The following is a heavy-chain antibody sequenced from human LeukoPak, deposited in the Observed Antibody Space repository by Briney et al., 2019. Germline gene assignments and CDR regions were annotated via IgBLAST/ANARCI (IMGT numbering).Heavy chain of an antibody. CDR2: MWYDGSKQ. CDR1: GFTFSTYA. D-gene: IGHD1-1*01. V-gene: IGHV3-33*01. J-gene: IGHJ4*02. Sequence: GVSLRLSCAASGFTFSTYAMHWVRQAPGKGLEWVAIMWYDGSKQYYADSLKGRFTISRDTSKNTLYLQMNSLRAEDTAMYYCARGVWNPDYWGQGTLVTVSS. CDR3: ARGVWNPDY.